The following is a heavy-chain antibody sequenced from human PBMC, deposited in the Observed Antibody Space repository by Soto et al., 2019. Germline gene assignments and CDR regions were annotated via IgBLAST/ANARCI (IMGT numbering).Heavy chain of an antibody. V-gene: IGHV5-51*01. CDR3: ARSRYSYGFHYYFYVMDF. CDR2: IYPGDSDT. J-gene: IGHJ6*02. D-gene: IGHD5-18*01. CDR1: GYSFTSYW. Sequence: GESLKLSCKGSGYSFTSYWIGWVRQMPGKGLEWMGIIYPGDSDTRYSPSFRGQVTISADKSISTAYLQWSSLKASDTAMYYCARSRYSYGFHYYFYVMDFRGLETSATLAS.